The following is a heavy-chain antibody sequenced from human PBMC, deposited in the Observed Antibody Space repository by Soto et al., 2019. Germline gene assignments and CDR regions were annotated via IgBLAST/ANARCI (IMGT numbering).Heavy chain of an antibody. V-gene: IGHV1-69*05. D-gene: IGHD2-21*02. Sequence: QVQLVQSGAEVKKPGSSVKVSCKASGGTFSSYAISWVRQAPGQGLEWMGGIIPIFGTANYAQKFQGRVTITPAESTSTAYMELSSLRSEDTAVYYCARDRPAYCGGDCYSFYYWGQGTLVTVSS. CDR3: ARDRPAYCGGDCYSFYY. J-gene: IGHJ4*02. CDR1: GGTFSSYA. CDR2: IIPIFGTA.